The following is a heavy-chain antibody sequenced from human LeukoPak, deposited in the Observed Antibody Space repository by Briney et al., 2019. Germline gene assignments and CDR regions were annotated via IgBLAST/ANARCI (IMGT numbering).Heavy chain of an antibody. J-gene: IGHJ4*02. CDR1: GGSFSGYY. Sequence: PSETLSLTCAVYGGSFSGYYWSWIRQPPGKGLEWIGEINHSGSTNYNPSLKSRVTISVDTSKNQFSLKLSSVTAADTAVYYCARDPYYYDSSGYYYDYWGQRTLVTVSS. D-gene: IGHD3-22*01. V-gene: IGHV4-34*01. CDR3: ARDPYYYDSSGYYYDY. CDR2: INHSGST.